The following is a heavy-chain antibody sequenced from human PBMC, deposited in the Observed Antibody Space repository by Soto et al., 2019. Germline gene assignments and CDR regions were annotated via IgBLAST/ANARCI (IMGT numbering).Heavy chain of an antibody. CDR3: AKDHQAETTTDYFDY. CDR1: GFTFSRYG. J-gene: IGHJ4*02. D-gene: IGHD4-17*01. Sequence: QVQLVESGGGVVQPGRSLRLSCAASGFTFSRYGMHWVRQAPGKGLEWVAVISYDGSNKYYADSVKGRFTISRDNSKKTLYLQMNRLRAEDTAVYYCAKDHQAETTTDYFDYWGQGTLVTVSS. CDR2: ISYDGSNK. V-gene: IGHV3-30*18.